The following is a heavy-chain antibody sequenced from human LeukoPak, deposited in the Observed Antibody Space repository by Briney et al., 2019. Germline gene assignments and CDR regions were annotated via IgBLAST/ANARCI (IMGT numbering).Heavy chain of an antibody. CDR3: AHDIVVPEKLSFDY. CDR1: GFSLSTSGVG. V-gene: IGHV2-5*02. D-gene: IGHD2-2*01. Sequence: SGPTLVNPTQTLTLTCTFSGFSLSTSGVGVGWIRQPPGKALEWLALIYWDDDKRYSPSLKSRLTITKDTSKNQVVLTMTNMDLVDTATYYCAHDIVVPEKLSFDYWGQGTLVTVSS. J-gene: IGHJ4*02. CDR2: IYWDDDK.